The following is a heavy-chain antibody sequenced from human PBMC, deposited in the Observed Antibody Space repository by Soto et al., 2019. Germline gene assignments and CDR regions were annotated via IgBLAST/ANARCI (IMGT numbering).Heavy chain of an antibody. CDR1: GYTFTSYG. J-gene: IGHJ5*02. D-gene: IGHD2-21*01. CDR3: VQSGLFAGWFDP. Sequence: QVPLVQSGAEVKKPGASVKVSCKASGYTFTSYGISWVRQAPGQGLEWMGWISAYNGNTNYAQKLQGRVTMTTHTSAFTAYMELRSLRSDDTAVYYCVQSGLFAGWFDPWGQGTLVTVSS. CDR2: ISAYNGNT. V-gene: IGHV1-18*01.